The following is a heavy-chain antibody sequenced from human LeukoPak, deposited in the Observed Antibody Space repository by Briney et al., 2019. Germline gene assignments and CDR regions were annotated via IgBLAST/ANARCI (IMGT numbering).Heavy chain of an antibody. V-gene: IGHV7-4-1*02. CDR3: ARDAVLVVIKGYYGMDV. CDR2: INTNTGNP. Sequence: ASVKVSCKASGYTFTSYAMNWVRQAPGQGLEWMGWINTNTGNPTYAQGFTGRFVFSLDPSVSTAYLQISSLKAEDTAVYYCARDAVLVVIKGYYGMDVWGQGTTVTVSS. CDR1: GYTFTSYA. D-gene: IGHD3-22*01. J-gene: IGHJ6*02.